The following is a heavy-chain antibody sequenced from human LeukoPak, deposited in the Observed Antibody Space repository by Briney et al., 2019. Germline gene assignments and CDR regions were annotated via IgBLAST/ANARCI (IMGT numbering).Heavy chain of an antibody. V-gene: IGHV3-33*01. CDR1: GFTFSSYG. CDR3: ARAMTTVTTPGGFDY. CDR2: IWYDGSNK. D-gene: IGHD4-17*01. J-gene: IGHJ4*02. Sequence: PGGFLRLSCAASGFTFSSYGMHWVRQAPGEGLEWVAVIWYDGSNKYYADSVKGRFTISRDNSKNTLYLQMNSLRAEDTAVYYCARAMTTVTTPGGFDYWGQGTLVTVSS.